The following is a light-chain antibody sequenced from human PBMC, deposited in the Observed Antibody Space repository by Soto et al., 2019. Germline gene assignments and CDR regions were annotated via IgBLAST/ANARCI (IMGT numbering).Light chain of an antibody. Sequence: QSALTQPASVSGSPGQSITISCTGTSSDVGAYTSVSWYQHHPDKAPKVMIYEVNKRPSGVSLRFSGSKSGNTASLTISGLQADDEAHYYCCSYISDNRSDVFGTGTKVTVL. CDR1: SSDVGAYTS. J-gene: IGLJ1*01. V-gene: IGLV2-14*01. CDR3: CSYISDNRSDV. CDR2: EVN.